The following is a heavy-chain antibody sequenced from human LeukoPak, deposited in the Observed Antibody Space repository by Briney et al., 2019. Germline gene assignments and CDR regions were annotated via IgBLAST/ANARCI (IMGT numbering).Heavy chain of an antibody. D-gene: IGHD6-13*01. CDR3: AKSARPYSSTWYFDF. CDR1: EYSFTSYC. CDR2: IYPSDSDT. V-gene: IGHV5-51*01. J-gene: IGHJ4*02. Sequence: HGESLKISCKGSEYSFTSYCIGWVRQLPGKGLEWMGIIYPSDSDTRYSPSFQGQVTITADKSINTAYLQWSSLKASDTAMYYCAKSARPYSSTWYFDFWGQGTLVTVPS.